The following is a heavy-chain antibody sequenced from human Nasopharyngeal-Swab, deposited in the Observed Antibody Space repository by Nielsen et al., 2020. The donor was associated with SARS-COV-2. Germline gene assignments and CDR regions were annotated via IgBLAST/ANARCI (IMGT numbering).Heavy chain of an antibody. Sequence: GGSLRLSCAASGFTVSSNYMSWVRQAPGKGLEWVSVIYSGGSTYYADSVKDRFTISRDNSKNTLYLQMNSLRAEDTAVYYCARGYCTNGVCYRDAFDIWGQGTMVTVSS. D-gene: IGHD2-8*01. CDR3: ARGYCTNGVCYRDAFDI. CDR1: GFTVSSNY. J-gene: IGHJ3*02. V-gene: IGHV3-53*01. CDR2: IYSGGST.